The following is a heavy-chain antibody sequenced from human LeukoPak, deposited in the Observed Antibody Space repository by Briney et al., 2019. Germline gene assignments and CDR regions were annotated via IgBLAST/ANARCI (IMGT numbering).Heavy chain of an antibody. CDR1: GYTFTSYY. CDR3: SRDLGGSYNDY. Sequence: GASVTVSCKASGYTFTSYYMHWVRQAPGQGREWVGIINPSGGTTTYAQKFQGRVTMTRDTSTSTVYMELSSLRIEDTAVYYCSRDLGGSYNDYWGQGTLVTVSS. D-gene: IGHD1-26*01. V-gene: IGHV1-46*01. J-gene: IGHJ4*02. CDR2: INPSGGTT.